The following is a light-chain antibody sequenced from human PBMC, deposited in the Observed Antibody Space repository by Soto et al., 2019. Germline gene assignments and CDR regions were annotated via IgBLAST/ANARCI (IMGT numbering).Light chain of an antibody. V-gene: IGKV2-30*01. Sequence: DVVMTQSPLSLPVTLGQPASISCRSSQSLLYSYGNTYLSWFQQRPGQSPRRLMYRVSNRDSGVQDRFSGSVSGTDFTLKISRVEAEEGWVYYCMQGTTWPSTFGQGTKVEIQ. J-gene: IGKJ1*01. CDR2: RVS. CDR1: QSLLYSYGNTY. CDR3: MQGTTWPST.